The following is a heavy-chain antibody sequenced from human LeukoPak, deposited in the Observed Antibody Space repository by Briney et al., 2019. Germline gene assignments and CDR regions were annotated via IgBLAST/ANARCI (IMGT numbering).Heavy chain of an antibody. CDR2: IYYSGST. D-gene: IGHD5-24*01. CDR1: GGSISSGSYY. J-gene: IGHJ4*02. V-gene: IGHV4-61*01. CDR3: AGHVEMATIVGLYYFDY. Sequence: PSQTLSLTCTVSGGSISSGSYYWSWIRQPPGKGLEWIGYIYYSGSTNYNPSLKSRVTISVDTSKNQFSLKLSSVTAADTAVYYCAGHVEMATIVGLYYFDYWGQGTLVTVSS.